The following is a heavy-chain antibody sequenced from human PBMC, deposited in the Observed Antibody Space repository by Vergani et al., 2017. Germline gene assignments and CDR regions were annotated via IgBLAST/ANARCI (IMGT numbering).Heavy chain of an antibody. CDR3: AKDYNIMGALHY. CDR1: GFTFSSHG. Sequence: QVQLVESEGGVVQPGRSLTLSCVASGFTFSSHGMHWVRQAPGKGLEWVSTITYNGGRTYYADSVTGRFTISRDNSKNTLFLQLKTLRAEDTGVYYCAKDYNIMGALHYWGQGTLVAVSS. D-gene: IGHD3-16*01. CDR2: ITYNGGRT. V-gene: IGHV3-NL1*01. J-gene: IGHJ4*02.